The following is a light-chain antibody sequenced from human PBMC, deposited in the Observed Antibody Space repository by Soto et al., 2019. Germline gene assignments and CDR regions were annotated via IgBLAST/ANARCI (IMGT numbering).Light chain of an antibody. CDR1: QGINNH. V-gene: IGKV1-27*01. J-gene: IGKJ4*01. CDR2: AAS. CDR3: QNYSSAPPAGT. Sequence: DFQMTQSPSSLSASVGDIVTITCRASQGINNHLAWFQQKPGKGPKVLIYAASTLQSGVPSRFSGSGSGTDFTLTISSLQPEDGATYYWQNYSSAPPAGTFGGGTKVEIK.